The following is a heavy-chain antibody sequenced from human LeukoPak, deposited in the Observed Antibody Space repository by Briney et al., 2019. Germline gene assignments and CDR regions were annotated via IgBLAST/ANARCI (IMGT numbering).Heavy chain of an antibody. CDR3: ATAGGQGSQWGAFDY. J-gene: IGHJ4*02. CDR1: GYTLTELS. D-gene: IGHD3-16*01. Sequence: ASVKVSCKVSGYTLTELSMHWVRQAPGKGLEWMGGFDPEDGETIYAQKFQGRVTMTEDTSTDTAYMELSSLRSEDTAVYYCATAGGQGSQWGAFDYWGQEPRVTFSS. V-gene: IGHV1-24*01. CDR2: FDPEDGET.